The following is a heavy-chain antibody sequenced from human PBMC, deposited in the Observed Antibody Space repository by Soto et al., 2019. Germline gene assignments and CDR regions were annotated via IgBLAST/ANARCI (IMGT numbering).Heavy chain of an antibody. Sequence: QLQLQESGPGLVKPSETLSLTCTVSGGSISSSSYYWGWIRQPPGKGLEWIGSIYYSGSTYYNPSLKSRVAISVDTSKNQFSLKLSSVTAADTAVYYCARGPMLSGWYPGYYFDYWGQGTLVTVSS. CDR3: ARGPMLSGWYPGYYFDY. CDR1: GGSISSSSYY. J-gene: IGHJ4*02. V-gene: IGHV4-39*01. D-gene: IGHD6-19*01. CDR2: IYYSGST.